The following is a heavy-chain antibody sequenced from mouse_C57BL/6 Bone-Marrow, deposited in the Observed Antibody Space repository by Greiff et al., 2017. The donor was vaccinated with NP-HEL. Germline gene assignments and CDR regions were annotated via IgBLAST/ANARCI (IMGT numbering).Heavy chain of an antibody. Sequence: QVHVKQSGAELARPGASVKLSCKASGYTFTSYGISWVKQRTGQGLEWIGEIYPRSGNTYYNEKFKGKATLTADKSSSTAYMELRSLTSEDSAVYFCARYGYAWFAYWGQGTLVTVSA. J-gene: IGHJ3*01. D-gene: IGHD2-2*01. CDR2: IYPRSGNT. V-gene: IGHV1-81*01. CDR3: ARYGYAWFAY. CDR1: GYTFTSYG.